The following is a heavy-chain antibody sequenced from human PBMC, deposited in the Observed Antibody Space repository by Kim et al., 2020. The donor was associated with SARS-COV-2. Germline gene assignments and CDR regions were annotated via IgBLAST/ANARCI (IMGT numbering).Heavy chain of an antibody. CDR3: ASGDTRQLWLPDY. Sequence: GGSLRLSCAASGFTFSSYSMNWVRQAPGKGLEWVSSISSSSSYIYYADSVKGRFTISRDNAKNSLYLQMNSLRAEDTAVYYCASGDTRQLWLPDYWGQGTLVTVSS. V-gene: IGHV3-21*01. CDR1: GFTFSSYS. J-gene: IGHJ4*02. D-gene: IGHD5-18*01. CDR2: ISSSSSYI.